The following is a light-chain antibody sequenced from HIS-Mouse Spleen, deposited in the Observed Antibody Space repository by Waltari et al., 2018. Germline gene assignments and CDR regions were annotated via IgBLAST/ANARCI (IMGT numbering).Light chain of an antibody. Sequence: SYVLTQPHSVSVAPGQTARITCGGNNIGSKSVHWYQQKPGQAPVLVVYDDRDRPSGIPGRFSGSNSGNTATLTISGVEAGDEADYYWQVWDSSSDPVVFGGGTKLTVL. J-gene: IGLJ2*01. CDR1: NIGSKS. CDR2: DDR. CDR3: QVWDSSSDPVV. V-gene: IGLV3-21*02.